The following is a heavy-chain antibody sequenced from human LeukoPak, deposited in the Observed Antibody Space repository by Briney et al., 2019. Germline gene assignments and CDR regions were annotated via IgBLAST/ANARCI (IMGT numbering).Heavy chain of an antibody. J-gene: IGHJ4*02. CDR3: ARDGRYSGYDFEY. D-gene: IGHD5-12*01. V-gene: IGHV1-69*01. CDR1: GGTFTSYA. CDR2: IIPIFGTA. Sequence: ASVKASCKASGGTFTSYAISWVRQAPGQGLEWMGGIIPIFGTANYAQKFQGRVTITADESTSTACMELSSLRSEDTAVYYCARDGRYSGYDFEYWGQGTLVTVSS.